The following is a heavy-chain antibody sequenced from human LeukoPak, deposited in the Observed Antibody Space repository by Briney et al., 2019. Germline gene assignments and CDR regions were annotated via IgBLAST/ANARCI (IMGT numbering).Heavy chain of an antibody. J-gene: IGHJ6*02. V-gene: IGHV3-53*05. CDR3: ARGWCSSTSCYDYYYYGMDV. Sequence: GGSLRLSCAASGFAVSSNYMSWVRQAPGKGLEWVSVIYSGGSTYYADSVKGRCTISRDNSKNTLYLQMNSLRAEDTAVYYCARGWCSSTSCYDYYYYGMDVWGQGTTVTVSS. CDR1: GFAVSSNY. D-gene: IGHD2-2*01. CDR2: IYSGGST.